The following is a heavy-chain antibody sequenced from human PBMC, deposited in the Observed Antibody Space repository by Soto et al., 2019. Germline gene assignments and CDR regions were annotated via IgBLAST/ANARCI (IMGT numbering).Heavy chain of an antibody. D-gene: IGHD6-19*01. CDR3: AKDGSSGGYGLHYYFDQ. CDR2: ISYDGKNE. Sequence: QVQLVESGGGVVQPGRSLRLSCEASGFTFSAYGMHWVRQAPGKGPEWVAVISYDGKNEYYADSVKGRFTISRDNSKNTLHLQMNGLRGEDTAVYHCAKDGSSGGYGLHYYFDQWGQGILVTVSS. J-gene: IGHJ4*02. CDR1: GFTFSAYG. V-gene: IGHV3-30*18.